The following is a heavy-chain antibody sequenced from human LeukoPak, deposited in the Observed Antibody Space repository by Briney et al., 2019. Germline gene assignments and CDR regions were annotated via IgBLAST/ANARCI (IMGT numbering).Heavy chain of an antibody. J-gene: IGHJ4*02. CDR3: ARGSEWELLSCDF. V-gene: IGHV3-30-3*01. CDR2: ISYDGSNK. D-gene: IGHD1-26*01. CDR1: GFTFSGYP. Sequence: PGGSLRLSCAASGFTFSGYPIHWVRQAPGKGLEWVAVISYDGSNKYYADSVKGRFTISRDNSKNTLYLQMNSLRAEDTAVYYCARGSEWELLSCDFWGQGTVVTVSS.